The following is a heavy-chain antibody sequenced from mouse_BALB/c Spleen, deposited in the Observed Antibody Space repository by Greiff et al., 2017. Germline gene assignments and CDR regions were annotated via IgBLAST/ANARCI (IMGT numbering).Heavy chain of an antibody. Sequence: QVQLKQSGAELAKPGASVKMSCKASGYTFTSYWMHWVKQRPGQGLEWIGYINPSTGYTEYNQKFKDKATLTADKASSTAYMQLSSLTSEDSAVYYCARMSAAYWGQGTLVTVSA. CDR2: INPSTGYT. CDR1: GYTFTSYW. V-gene: IGHV1-7*01. J-gene: IGHJ3*01. CDR3: ARMSAAY.